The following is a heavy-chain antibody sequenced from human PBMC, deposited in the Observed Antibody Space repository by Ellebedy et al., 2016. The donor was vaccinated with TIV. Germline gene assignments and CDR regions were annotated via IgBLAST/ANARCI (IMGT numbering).Heavy chain of an antibody. V-gene: IGHV3-23*01. CDR1: GFTFNRYA. D-gene: IGHD3-10*01. J-gene: IGHJ4*02. Sequence: GGSLRLXCAASGFTFNRYAMNWVRQAPGKGLEWVSVISGSASHSYYADSVKGWFTISRDNSKNTVYLQMSSLTAEDTAVYYCAKKGSEGIGSGSFYYVDHWGQGTLVTVSS. CDR3: AKKGSEGIGSGSFYYVDH. CDR2: ISGSASHS.